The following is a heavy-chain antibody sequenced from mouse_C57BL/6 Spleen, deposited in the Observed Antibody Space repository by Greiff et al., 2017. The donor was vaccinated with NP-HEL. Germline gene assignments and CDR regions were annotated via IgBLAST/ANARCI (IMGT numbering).Heavy chain of an antibody. CDR1: GFTFSSYA. D-gene: IGHD1-1*01. Sequence: EVQRVESGGGLVKPGGSLKLSCAASGFTFSSYAMSWVRQTPEKRLEWVATISDGGSYTYYPDNVKGRFTISRDNAKNNLYLQMSHLKSEDTAMYYCARVYYGSSYWYFDVWGTGTTVTVSS. V-gene: IGHV5-4*01. CDR3: ARVYYGSSYWYFDV. CDR2: ISDGGSYT. J-gene: IGHJ1*03.